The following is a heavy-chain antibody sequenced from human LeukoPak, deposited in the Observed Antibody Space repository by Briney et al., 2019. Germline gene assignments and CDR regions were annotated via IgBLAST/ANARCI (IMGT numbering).Heavy chain of an antibody. V-gene: IGHV4-30-2*01. Sequence: SSETLSLTCTVSGGSISSGGYYWSWIRQPPGKGLEWIGYIYHSGSTYYNPSLKSRVTISVDTSKNQFSLKLSSVTAADTAVYYCARARGLSGSYYGMDVWGQGTTVTVSS. J-gene: IGHJ6*02. CDR1: GGSISSGGYY. D-gene: IGHD1-26*01. CDR2: IYHSGST. CDR3: ARARGLSGSYYGMDV.